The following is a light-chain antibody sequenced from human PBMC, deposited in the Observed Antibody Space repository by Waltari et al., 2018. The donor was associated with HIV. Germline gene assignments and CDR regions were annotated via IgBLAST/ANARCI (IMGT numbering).Light chain of an antibody. CDR1: DSNLGTTT. CDR2: TNT. CDR3: SSWDGTLYGVA. V-gene: IGLV1-44*01. J-gene: IGLJ2*01. Sequence: QSVLTQPPSAPGTPGPTVPTSCSVSDSNLGTTTVNWFPQLPGAAPKLLIYTNTQRPSGVPDRFSGSKSGTSASLAISGLQSEDEALYYCSSWDGTLYGVAFGGGTKVTVL.